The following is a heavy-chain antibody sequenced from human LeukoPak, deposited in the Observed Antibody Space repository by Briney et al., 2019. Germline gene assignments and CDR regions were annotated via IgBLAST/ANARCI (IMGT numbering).Heavy chain of an antibody. V-gene: IGHV4-59*01. CDR3: ARGYYDSSGYYYRVGDQYYFDY. D-gene: IGHD3-22*01. CDR2: IYYSGST. J-gene: IGHJ4*02. Sequence: SETLSLTCTVSGGSISGYYWSWIRQPPGKGLEWIGYIYYSGSTNYNPSLKSRVTISVDTSKNQFSLRLSSVTAADTAVYYCARGYYDSSGYYYRVGDQYYFDYWGQGTLVTVSS. CDR1: GGSISGYY.